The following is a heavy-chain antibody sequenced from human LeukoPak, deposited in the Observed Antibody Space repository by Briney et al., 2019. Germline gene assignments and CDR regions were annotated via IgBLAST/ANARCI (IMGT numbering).Heavy chain of an antibody. CDR2: ISGSGSTE. J-gene: IGHJ6*02. CDR1: GFTFSSYE. D-gene: IGHD2-15*01. V-gene: IGHV3-48*03. Sequence: PGGSLRLSCAASGFTFSSYEINWVRQAPGKGLVWVSSISGSGSTENYADSVTGRFTISRDNAKDSLFLQMNSLRGEDTAVYYCARGGCGYGMDVWGQGTTVTVSS. CDR3: ARGGCGYGMDV.